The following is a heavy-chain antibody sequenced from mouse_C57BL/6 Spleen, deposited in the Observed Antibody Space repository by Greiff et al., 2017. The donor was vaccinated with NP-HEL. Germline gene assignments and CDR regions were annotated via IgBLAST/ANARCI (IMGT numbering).Heavy chain of an antibody. CDR2: ISSGSSTL. CDR1: GFTFSDYG. J-gene: IGHJ3*01. Sequence: EVMLVESGGGLVKPGGSLKLSCAASGFTFSDYGMHWVRQAPEKGLEWVAYISSGSSTLYYADTVKGRFTISRDNAKNTLFLQMTSLRSEDTAMYYCARDYGSSHFAYWGQGTLVTVSA. CDR3: ARDYGSSHFAY. V-gene: IGHV5-17*01. D-gene: IGHD1-1*01.